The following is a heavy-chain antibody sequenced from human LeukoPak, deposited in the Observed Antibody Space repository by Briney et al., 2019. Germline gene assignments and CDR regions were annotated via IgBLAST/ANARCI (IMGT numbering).Heavy chain of an antibody. CDR1: GYSISSGYY. J-gene: IGHJ4*02. CDR3: ARRRVGLNFDY. Sequence: SETLSLTCTVSGYSISSGYYWGWIRQPPGKGLEWIGSTYHSGSTYYNPSLKSRVTISVDTSKNQFSLKLSSVTAADTAVYYCARRRVGLNFDYWGQGTLVTVSS. CDR2: TYHSGST. V-gene: IGHV4-38-2*02. D-gene: IGHD1-26*01.